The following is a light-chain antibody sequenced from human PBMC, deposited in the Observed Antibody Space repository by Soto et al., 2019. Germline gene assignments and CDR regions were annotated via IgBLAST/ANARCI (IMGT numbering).Light chain of an antibody. J-gene: IGKJ4*01. CDR1: QAISSY. CDR2: AAS. V-gene: IGKV1-9*01. Sequence: DIQLTQSPSFLSASVGDRVTITCRASQAISSYLAWYQQEPGKAPKLLIYAASTLQSGVPSRFSGSGSGTEFTLTISSLQPEDFATYYCQHVNSHPRTFGGGTKVEIK. CDR3: QHVNSHPRT.